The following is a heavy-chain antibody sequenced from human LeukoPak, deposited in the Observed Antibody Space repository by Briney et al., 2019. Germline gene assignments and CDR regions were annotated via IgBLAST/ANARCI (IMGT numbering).Heavy chain of an antibody. CDR3: ARELVVVPADDAFDI. Sequence: GGSLRLSCATSGFTFSSYEMNWVRQAPGKGLEWVSYISSSGSTIYYADSVKGRFTISRDNAKNSLYLQMNSLRAEDTAVYYCARELVVVPADDAFDIWGQGTMVTVSS. D-gene: IGHD2-2*01. J-gene: IGHJ3*02. CDR2: ISSSGSTI. CDR1: GFTFSSYE. V-gene: IGHV3-48*03.